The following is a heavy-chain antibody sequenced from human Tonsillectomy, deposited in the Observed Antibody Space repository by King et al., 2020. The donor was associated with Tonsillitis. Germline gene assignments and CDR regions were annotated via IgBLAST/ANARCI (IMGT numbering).Heavy chain of an antibody. V-gene: IGHV2-5*02. CDR1: GFSLNSHGVG. D-gene: IGHD2-2*01. CDR2: IYWDDDK. Sequence: TLKESGPTLVKPTQTLTLTCNFSGFSLNSHGVGVGWIRQPPGKALEWLALIYWDDDKRYSPFLKSRLTITKDTSKNQVVLTMTNMDPVDTATYYCAHRHDRTSGRWFDPWGQGTLVTVSS. CDR3: AHRHDRTSGRWFDP. J-gene: IGHJ5*02.